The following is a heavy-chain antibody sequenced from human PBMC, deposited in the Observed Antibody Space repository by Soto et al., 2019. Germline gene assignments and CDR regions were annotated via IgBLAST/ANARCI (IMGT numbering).Heavy chain of an antibody. CDR3: ARGPGYGLDY. Sequence: GASVKVSFKASGYTFTGYYIHWVRQAPGQGLEWMGWISPNTGGTNFPQKCQGRVTLTRDTSINTAYLELRRLTSDDTAVYFCARGPGYGLDYWGQGTLVTVSS. D-gene: IGHD5-18*01. J-gene: IGHJ4*02. CDR1: GYTFTGYY. CDR2: ISPNTGGT. V-gene: IGHV1-2*02.